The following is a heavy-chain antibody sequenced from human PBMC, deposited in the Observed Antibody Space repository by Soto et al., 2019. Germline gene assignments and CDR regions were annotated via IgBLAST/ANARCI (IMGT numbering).Heavy chain of an antibody. V-gene: IGHV4-39*01. CDR1: GGSVCSSSYD. CDR3: ARTQGSRGWFDP. CDR2: IYYSGST. D-gene: IGHD2-2*01. J-gene: IGHJ5*02. Sequence: PSETPSLTCTVSGGSVCSSSYDGGWIRQPPGKGLEWIGSIYYSGSTYYNPSLKSRVTISVDTSKNQFSLKLSSVTAADTAVYYCARTQGSRGWFDPWGQGTLVTVSS.